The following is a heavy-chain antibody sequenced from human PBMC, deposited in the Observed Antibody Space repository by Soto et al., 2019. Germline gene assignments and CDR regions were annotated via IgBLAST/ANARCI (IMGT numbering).Heavy chain of an antibody. J-gene: IGHJ4*02. V-gene: IGHV3-11*06. D-gene: IGHD3-22*01. Sequence: AGGSLRLSCAASGFTFSDYYMSWIRQAPGEGLEWVSYISGSSSYTNYADSVKGRFTISRDNAKNSLYLQMNSLRAEDTAVYYCARGGYYYDSSGYYYSFDYWGQGTQVTVSS. CDR3: ARGGYYYDSSGYYYSFDY. CDR1: GFTFSDYY. CDR2: ISGSSSYT.